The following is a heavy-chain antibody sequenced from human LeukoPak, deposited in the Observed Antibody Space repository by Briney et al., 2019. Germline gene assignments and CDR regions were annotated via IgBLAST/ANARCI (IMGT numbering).Heavy chain of an antibody. CDR3: AKVHDPTRETTNFDY. CDR2: ISGSGGST. Sequence: PGGSLRLSCAASGFTFSSYAMSWVRQAPGKGLEWVSAISGSGGSTWYADSVKGRFTISRDSSENTLYLQMNSLRAEDTAVYYCAKVHDPTRETTNFDYWGQGTLVTVSS. V-gene: IGHV3-23*01. J-gene: IGHJ4*02. CDR1: GFTFSSYA. D-gene: IGHD4-17*01.